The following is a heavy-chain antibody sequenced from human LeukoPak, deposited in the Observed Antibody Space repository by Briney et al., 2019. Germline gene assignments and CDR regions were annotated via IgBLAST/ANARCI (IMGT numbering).Heavy chain of an antibody. CDR1: GYSFTSYW. CDR2: IYPGDSDT. Sequence: GESLKISCKVSGYSFTSYWIGWVRQMSGKGLEWMGIIYPGDSDTRYSPSFQGQVTISADKSISTAYLQWSSLKASATAMYYCARLYSSSSYNWFDPWDQGTLVSVSS. CDR3: ARLYSSSSYNWFDP. J-gene: IGHJ5*02. D-gene: IGHD6-6*01. V-gene: IGHV5-51*01.